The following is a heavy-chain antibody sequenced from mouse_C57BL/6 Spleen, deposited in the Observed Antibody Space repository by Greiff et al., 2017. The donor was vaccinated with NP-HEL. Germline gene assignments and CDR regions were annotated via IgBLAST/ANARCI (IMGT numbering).Heavy chain of an antibody. CDR2: IDPSDSET. CDR1: GYTFTSYW. Sequence: QVQLKQPGAELVRPGSSVKLSCKASGYTFTSYWMHWVKQRPIQGLEWIGNIDPSDSETHYNQKFKDKATLTVDKSSSTAYMQLSSLTSEDSAVYYCARSGSNYLFAYWGQGTLVTVSA. V-gene: IGHV1-52*01. D-gene: IGHD2-5*01. CDR3: ARSGSNYLFAY. J-gene: IGHJ3*01.